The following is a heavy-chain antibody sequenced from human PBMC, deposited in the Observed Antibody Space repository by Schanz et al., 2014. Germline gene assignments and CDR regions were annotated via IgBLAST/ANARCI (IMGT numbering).Heavy chain of an antibody. Sequence: VRLVESGGGVVQPGGSLRLSCTASGFTFSVYSMHWVRQTPGKGLEHVSGITTSGSSTVYADSVKGRFTISRDNSKKKVYLQMGSLRTEYSAVYYCVRDFGGFAFDIWGQGTLVTVSS. D-gene: IGHD3-16*01. CDR1: GFTFSVYS. J-gene: IGHJ3*02. V-gene: IGHV3-64*07. CDR2: ITTSGSST. CDR3: VRDFGGFAFDI.